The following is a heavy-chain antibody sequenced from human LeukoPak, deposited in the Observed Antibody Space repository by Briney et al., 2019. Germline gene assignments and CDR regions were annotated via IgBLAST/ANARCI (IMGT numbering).Heavy chain of an antibody. Sequence: ASVKVSCKASGYTFTSYYMHWVRQAPGQGLEWMGIINPSGGSTSYAQKFQGRVTMTRDMSTSTAYMELSSLRSEDTAVYYCARGRRTTGWPKIYYFDYWGQGTLVTVSS. D-gene: IGHD2/OR15-2a*01. CDR2: INPSGGST. V-gene: IGHV1-46*01. CDR3: ARGRRTTGWPKIYYFDY. J-gene: IGHJ4*02. CDR1: GYTFTSYY.